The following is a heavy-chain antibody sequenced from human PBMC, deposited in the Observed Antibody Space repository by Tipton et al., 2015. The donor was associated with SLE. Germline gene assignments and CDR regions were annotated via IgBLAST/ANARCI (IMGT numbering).Heavy chain of an antibody. J-gene: IGHJ6*03. CDR2: AYTSDST. Sequence: GLVKPSETLSLTCTVSGGSISGSYWTWIRQPAGKTLEWIGRAYTSDSTNYSPSLKSRVTISVDASKNQFSLKMTSVTAADTAVYYCAREQWGYYYMDVWGKGTTVTVSS. CDR1: GGSISGSY. CDR3: AREQWGYYYMDV. V-gene: IGHV4-4*07. D-gene: IGHD7-27*01.